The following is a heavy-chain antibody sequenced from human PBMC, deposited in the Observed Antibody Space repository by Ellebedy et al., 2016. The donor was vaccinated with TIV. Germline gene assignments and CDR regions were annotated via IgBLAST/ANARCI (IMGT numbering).Heavy chain of an antibody. CDR1: GGTFSSYV. CDR3: ASPKVPRGYCSGGSCLETDYYYYSLDV. CDR2: IIPILDIA. Sequence: AASVKVSCKASGGTFSSYVITWVRQAPGQGLEWMGRIIPILDIANYAQKFQGRVTITADTSTSTAYMELSSLRSEDTAVYYCASPKVPRGYCSGGSCLETDYYYYSLDVWGQGTTVTVSS. D-gene: IGHD2-15*01. J-gene: IGHJ6*02. V-gene: IGHV1-69*10.